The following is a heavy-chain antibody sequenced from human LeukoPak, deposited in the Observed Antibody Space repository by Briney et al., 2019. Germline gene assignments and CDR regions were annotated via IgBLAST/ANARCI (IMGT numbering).Heavy chain of an antibody. J-gene: IGHJ4*02. CDR2: ISSSSSYI. V-gene: IGHV3-21*01. CDR1: GVTFSSYS. D-gene: IGHD2-2*01. Sequence: GGSLRLSCAASGVTFSSYSMNWVRQAPGKGLEWVSSISSSSSYIYYADSVKGRLTISRDNAKNSLYLQMNSLRAEDTAVYYCARGGSSTSLNYWGQGTLVTVSS. CDR3: ARGGSSTSLNY.